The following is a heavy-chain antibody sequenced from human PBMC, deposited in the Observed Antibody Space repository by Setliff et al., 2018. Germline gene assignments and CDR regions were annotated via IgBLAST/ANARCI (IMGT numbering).Heavy chain of an antibody. D-gene: IGHD5-12*01. J-gene: IGHJ4*02. CDR1: GYSFTVFG. Sequence: KVSCKTSGYSFTVFGISWVRQAPGQGLEWMGWISPYYGSTDYAQDLQGRGTITRDTGASTVYMELTNLTSDDTAVYYCARGPGGYGDSLDYWGPGTLVTVSS. CDR2: ISPYYGST. CDR3: ARGPGGYGDSLDY. V-gene: IGHV1-18*01.